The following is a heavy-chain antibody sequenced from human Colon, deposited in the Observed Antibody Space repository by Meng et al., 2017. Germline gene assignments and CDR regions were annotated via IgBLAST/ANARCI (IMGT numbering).Heavy chain of an antibody. CDR3: ARDEFGSIDY. Sequence: QVQLVESGGGVVQPGRSLRLSCAASGFTFRSSAMHWVRQAPGKGLEWVAIISYHGRNKYYADSVKGRFTVSRDNSKNTLYLQMNSLRAEDTAMYYCARDEFGSIDYWGQGTLVTVSS. CDR1: GFTFRSSA. J-gene: IGHJ4*02. CDR2: ISYHGRNK. V-gene: IGHV3-30*03. D-gene: IGHD3-10*01.